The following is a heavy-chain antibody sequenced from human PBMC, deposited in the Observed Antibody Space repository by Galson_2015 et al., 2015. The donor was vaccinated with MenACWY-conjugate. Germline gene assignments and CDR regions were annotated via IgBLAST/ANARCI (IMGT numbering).Heavy chain of an antibody. CDR1: GFSLSASGMR. D-gene: IGHD1-1*01. CDR3: ARIQSGRTSTDALEI. CDR2: IDWDDDK. V-gene: IGHV2-70*04. Sequence: PALVKPTQTLTLTCTFSGFSLSASGMRVNWIRQPPGKALEWLARIDWDDDKFYRPSLRTRLTISKDTAKNQVVLTMTNMDPVDTPTYYCARIQSGRTSTDALEIWGQGTMVTVSS. J-gene: IGHJ3*02.